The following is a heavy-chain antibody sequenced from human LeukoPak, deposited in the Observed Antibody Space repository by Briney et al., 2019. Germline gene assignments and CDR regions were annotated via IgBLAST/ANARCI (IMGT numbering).Heavy chain of an antibody. D-gene: IGHD2/OR15-2a*01. CDR1: GFNFRVYN. J-gene: IGHJ4*02. CDR3: AKGNIFDS. CDR2: ISSDSSDI. V-gene: IGHV3-48*01. Sequence: GGSLRLSCAASGFNFRVYNMNWVRQAPGKGLEWIAYISSDSSDIFYADSVKGRFTIPRDNAKNSLYLQMKSLRADDTAIYYCAKGNIFDSWGQGILVTVSS.